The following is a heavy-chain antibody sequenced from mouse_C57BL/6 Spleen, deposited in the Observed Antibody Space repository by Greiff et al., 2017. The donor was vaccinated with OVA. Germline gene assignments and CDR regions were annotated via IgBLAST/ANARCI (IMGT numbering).Heavy chain of an antibody. Sequence: VQLQQSGAELVKPGASVKISCKASGYAFSSYWMNWVKQRPGKGLEWIGQIYPGDGDPNYNGKFKGKATLTADKSSSTAYMQLSSLTSEDSAVYFCARGGVGESYYAMDYWGQGTLVTVSA. CDR1: GYAFSSYW. V-gene: IGHV1-80*01. CDR2: IYPGDGDP. J-gene: IGHJ3*01. CDR3: ARGGVGESYYAMDY. D-gene: IGHD2-12*01.